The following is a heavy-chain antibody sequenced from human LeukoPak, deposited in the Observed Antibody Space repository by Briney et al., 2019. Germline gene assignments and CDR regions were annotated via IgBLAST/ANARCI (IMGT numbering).Heavy chain of an antibody. J-gene: IGHJ5*02. D-gene: IGHD6-6*01. Sequence: PGRSLRLSCAASGFTFSSYGMHWVRQAPGKGLEWVAVIWYDGSNKYYADSVKGRFTISRDNSKNTLYLQMYSLRAEDTAVYYCAKAGSTARHRYNWFDPWGQGTLVTVSS. CDR3: AKAGSTARHRYNWFDP. V-gene: IGHV3-33*06. CDR1: GFTFSSYG. CDR2: IWYDGSNK.